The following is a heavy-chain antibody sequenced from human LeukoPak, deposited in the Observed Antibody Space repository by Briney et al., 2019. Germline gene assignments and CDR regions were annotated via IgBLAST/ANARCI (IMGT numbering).Heavy chain of an antibody. Sequence: GGSLRLSCAASGFTFSDYYMSWIRQAPGKGLEWVSVTYSNGRTYYADCVKGRFTISRDISKNTLYLQMNSLRAEDTAVYYCARVLSGRGSLYDYYYYMDVWGKGTTVTISS. CDR2: TYSNGRT. V-gene: IGHV3-53*01. J-gene: IGHJ6*03. CDR3: ARVLSGRGSLYDYYYYMDV. CDR1: GFTFSDYY. D-gene: IGHD3-10*01.